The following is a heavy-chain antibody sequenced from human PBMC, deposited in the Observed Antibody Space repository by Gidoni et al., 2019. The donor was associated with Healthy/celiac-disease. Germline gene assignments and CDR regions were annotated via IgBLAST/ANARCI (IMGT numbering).Heavy chain of an antibody. CDR3: ARGLRYYYGSGSYTSLDY. Sequence: QVQLQQCGAGLLKPSETLSLTCAVDGGSFSGYHWSWIRQPPGKGLEWIGEINHSGSTNYNPSLKSRVTISVDTSKNQFSLKLSAVTAADTAVYYCARGLRYYYGSGSYTSLDYWGQGTLVTVSS. J-gene: IGHJ4*02. CDR1: GGSFSGYH. D-gene: IGHD3-10*01. V-gene: IGHV4-34*01. CDR2: INHSGST.